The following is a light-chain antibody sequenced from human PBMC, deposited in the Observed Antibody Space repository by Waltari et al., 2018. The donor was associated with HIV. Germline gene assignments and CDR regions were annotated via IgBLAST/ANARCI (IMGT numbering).Light chain of an antibody. CDR1: SSDVGNYNL. V-gene: IGLV2-23*02. CDR2: EVS. Sequence: QSALTQPASVSGSPGQSITISCTGTSSDVGNYNLVSWYQQHPGKAPQRIMYEVSKRPSGVSNLFSGSKSGSTASLTISGLQPEDEADYCCCSYASTTDTYVVFGGGTKLTVL. CDR3: CSYASTTDTYVV. J-gene: IGLJ2*01.